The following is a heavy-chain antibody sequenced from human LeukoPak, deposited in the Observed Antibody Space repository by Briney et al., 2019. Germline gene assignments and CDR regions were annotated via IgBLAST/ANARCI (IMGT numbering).Heavy chain of an antibody. CDR1: GGSINSYY. Sequence: SETLSLTCTVSGGSINSYYWSWIRQPAGKGLEWIGRIYTIGTTNYNPSLKSRVTMSVDTSKNQFSLELSSVTAADTAVYYCARAYRDYDQYFYYWGQGTQVTDSS. J-gene: IGHJ4*02. CDR3: ARAYRDYDQYFYY. V-gene: IGHV4-4*07. D-gene: IGHD5-12*01. CDR2: IYTIGTT.